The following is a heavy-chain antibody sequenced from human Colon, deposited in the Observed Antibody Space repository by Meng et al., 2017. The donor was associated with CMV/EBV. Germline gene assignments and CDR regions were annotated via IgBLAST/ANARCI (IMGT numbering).Heavy chain of an antibody. CDR1: GFTFGSYI. Sequence: GESLKISCTGSGFTFGSYIMAWVRQATGKGLEWIGVIRSKRLGETTNYPVSVKGRCTISRDDSQGIVYTQMNNLRSEDTGVYYCGGHSGSGYSDFWGQGTLVTVSS. D-gene: IGHD1-26*01. CDR3: GGHSGSGYSDF. CDR2: IRSKRLGETT. J-gene: IGHJ4*02. V-gene: IGHV3-49*02.